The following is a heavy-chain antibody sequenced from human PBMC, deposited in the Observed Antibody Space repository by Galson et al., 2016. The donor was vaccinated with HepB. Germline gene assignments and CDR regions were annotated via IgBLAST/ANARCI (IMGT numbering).Heavy chain of an antibody. Sequence: SLRLSCAASGFTVSSNYMTWVRQAPGKGLEWVSVILTSGGTNYADSVKGRFTISRDNSKNTLYLQMNSLRPEDTAVYYCAREGDQHAALAVWGKGTTVTVSS. J-gene: IGHJ6*04. V-gene: IGHV3-66*03. CDR1: GFTVSSNY. CDR2: ILTSGGT. CDR3: AREGDQHAALAV. D-gene: IGHD2-2*01.